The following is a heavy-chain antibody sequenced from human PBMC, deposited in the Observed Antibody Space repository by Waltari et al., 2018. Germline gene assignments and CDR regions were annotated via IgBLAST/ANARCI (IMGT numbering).Heavy chain of an antibody. CDR2: IYHSGST. J-gene: IGHJ4*02. CDR1: GYSISSGYY. Sequence: QVQLQESGPGLVKPSETLSLTCAVSGYSISSGYYWGWIRQPPGKGLEWIGSIYHSGSTYYNPSLKSRVTISVDTSKNQFSLKLSSVTAADTAVYYCARDGGVVIAAAPDYWGQGTLVTVSS. D-gene: IGHD6-13*01. CDR3: ARDGGVVIAAAPDY. V-gene: IGHV4-38-2*02.